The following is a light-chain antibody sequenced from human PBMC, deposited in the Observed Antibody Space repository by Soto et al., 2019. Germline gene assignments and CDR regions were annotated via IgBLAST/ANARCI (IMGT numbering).Light chain of an antibody. V-gene: IGKV3-15*01. CDR2: GAS. CDR1: RGLTRN. J-gene: IGKJ2*01. CDR3: QQYNNWPPNT. Sequence: EIVMTQSPATLSVSPGKKPTPPSRASRGLTRNLAWYQQKPGQAPRLLIYGASTRATGIPARFSGSGSGTEFTLTISSLQSEDFAVYYCQQYNNWPPNTFGQGTKLEIK.